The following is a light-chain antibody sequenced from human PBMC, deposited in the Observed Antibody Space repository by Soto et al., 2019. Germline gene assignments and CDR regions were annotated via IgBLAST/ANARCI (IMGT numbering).Light chain of an antibody. Sequence: DIVMTQSPDSLAVSLGERATINCKSSQSVLYSSNNKNYLAWYQQKPGQPPKLLIYWASTRDSGVPDRFSGGGSGTDFTRTISSLQAEDVAVYYCQQYYSTPYTFGQGTKLEIK. CDR2: WAS. V-gene: IGKV4-1*01. J-gene: IGKJ2*01. CDR1: QSVLYSSNNKNY. CDR3: QQYYSTPYT.